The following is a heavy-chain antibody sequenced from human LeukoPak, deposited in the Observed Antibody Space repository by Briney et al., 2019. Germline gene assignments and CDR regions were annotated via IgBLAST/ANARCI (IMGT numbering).Heavy chain of an antibody. CDR3: EKDLGGSGDYRPY. CDR2: ISYDGSNK. D-gene: IGHD2-21*02. J-gene: IGHJ4*02. Sequence: GGSLRLSCAASGFTFSSYAMHWVRQAPGKGLEWVAVISYDGSNKYYAGSVKGRFTISRDNSKNTLYLQMNSLSAEDTAVYYCEKDLGGSGDYRPYWGQGSVVTVSS. V-gene: IGHV3-30-3*01. CDR1: GFTFSSYA.